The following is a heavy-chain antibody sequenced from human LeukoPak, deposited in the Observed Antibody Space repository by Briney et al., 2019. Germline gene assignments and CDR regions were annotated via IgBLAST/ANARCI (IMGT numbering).Heavy chain of an antibody. Sequence: SETLSLTCTVSGGSISSSTYYWGWIRQPPGKGLEWIGSIEYSECTYYNPSLKSRVTISIDTSQNQFSLRLTSVTAADTAVYHCATIAVVGKPTPWGQGTLVTVSS. J-gene: IGHJ5*02. CDR2: IEYSECT. V-gene: IGHV4-39*01. CDR1: GGSISSSTYY. CDR3: ATIAVVGKPTP. D-gene: IGHD6-19*01.